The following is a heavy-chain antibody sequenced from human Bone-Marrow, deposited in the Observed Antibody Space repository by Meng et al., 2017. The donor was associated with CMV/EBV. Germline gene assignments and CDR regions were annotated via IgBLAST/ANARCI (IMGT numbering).Heavy chain of an antibody. CDR2: IYYSGST. Sequence: LRLSCSVSGGSISSGDYYWSWIRQPPGKGLEWIGYIYYSGSTYYNPSLKSRVTISVDTSKNQFSLELSSVTAADTAVYYCASLPQPAGTHDDYWGQGTLVTVSS. CDR1: GGSISSGDYY. D-gene: IGHD2-2*01. J-gene: IGHJ4*02. V-gene: IGHV4-30-4*08. CDR3: ASLPQPAGTHDDY.